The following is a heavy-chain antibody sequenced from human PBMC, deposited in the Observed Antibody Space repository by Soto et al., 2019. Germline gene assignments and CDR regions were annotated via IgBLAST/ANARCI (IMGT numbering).Heavy chain of an antibody. V-gene: IGHV5-51*01. J-gene: IGHJ4*02. D-gene: IGHD3-22*01. CDR3: VRPDSPGYHVN. Sequence: GESLKISCKDSGYRFSSYWIGWVRQMPGKGLEWMGIINTGDSDTRYSPTFQGQVTTSVDKSISTAYPQWSSLKASDSAMYYCVRPDSPGYHVNWGQGTLVTVSS. CDR2: INTGDSDT. CDR1: GYRFSSYW.